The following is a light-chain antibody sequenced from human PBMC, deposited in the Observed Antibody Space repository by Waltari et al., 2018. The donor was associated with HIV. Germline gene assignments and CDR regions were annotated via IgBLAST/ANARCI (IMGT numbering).Light chain of an antibody. CDR3: AAWDDSLSGSWV. CDR1: SSNIGRNF. CDR2: RNN. Sequence: QSVMTQPPSASGTPGQRVTLSCSGSSSNIGRNFVTWYQQLPGTTPKLLIYRNNQRPSGVPDRFSGSKSGTSASLAISGLRSEDEADYYCAAWDDSLSGSWVFGGGTQVTVL. J-gene: IGLJ3*02. V-gene: IGLV1-47*01.